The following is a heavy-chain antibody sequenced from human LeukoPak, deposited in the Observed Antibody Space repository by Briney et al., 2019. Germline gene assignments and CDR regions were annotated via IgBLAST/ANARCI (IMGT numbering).Heavy chain of an antibody. D-gene: IGHD1-26*01. CDR2: IVVGSGNT. CDR1: GFTFTSSA. V-gene: IGHV1-58*02. Sequence: ASVKVSCKASGFTFTSSAMQWVRQARGQRLEWIGWIVVGSGNTNYAQKFQERVTITRDMSTSTAYMELSSLRSEDTAVYYCAADGELPDALDIWGQGTMVTVSS. CDR3: AADGELPDALDI. J-gene: IGHJ3*02.